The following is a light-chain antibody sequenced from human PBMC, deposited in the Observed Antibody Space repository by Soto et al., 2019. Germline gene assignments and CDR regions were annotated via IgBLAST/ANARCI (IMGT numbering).Light chain of an antibody. CDR2: LGS. V-gene: IGKV2-28*01. Sequence: DVVITHPPLSLRVTRVDPAYMSFASSQILQYSNGYNYLDWYLQKPGQSPQLLIYLGSSRASGVPDRFSGSESGTDFTLNISRVEAEDVGIYYCMKALQTPINCGEGKRREIK. CDR1: QILQYSNGYNY. CDR3: MKALQTPIN. J-gene: IGKJ5*01.